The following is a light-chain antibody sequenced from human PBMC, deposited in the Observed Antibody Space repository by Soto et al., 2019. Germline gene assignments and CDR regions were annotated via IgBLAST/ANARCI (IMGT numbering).Light chain of an antibody. J-gene: IGKJ4*01. Sequence: ETVMTQSPATLSVSLGERATLSCRASQSVNTNLAWYQQKPGQAPRLLIYGASIRASGVPARFSGSGSGTDFTLTISSLQPEDFAVYFCQQYKNWPPVTFGGGTKVEIK. CDR2: GAS. CDR1: QSVNTN. CDR3: QQYKNWPPVT. V-gene: IGKV3-15*01.